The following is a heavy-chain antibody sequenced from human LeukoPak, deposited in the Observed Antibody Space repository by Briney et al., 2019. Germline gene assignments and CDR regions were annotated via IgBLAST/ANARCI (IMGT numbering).Heavy chain of an antibody. CDR3: ARFGRDGYFDY. CDR2: INAGNGNT. CDR1: GYTFTSYA. D-gene: IGHD5-24*01. J-gene: IGHJ4*02. Sequence: ASVKVSCKASGYTFTSYAMHWVRQAPGQRLEWVGWINAGNGNTKYSQKFQGRVTITRDTSASTAYMELSSLRSEDTAVYYCARFGRDGYFDYWGQGTLVTVSS. V-gene: IGHV1-3*01.